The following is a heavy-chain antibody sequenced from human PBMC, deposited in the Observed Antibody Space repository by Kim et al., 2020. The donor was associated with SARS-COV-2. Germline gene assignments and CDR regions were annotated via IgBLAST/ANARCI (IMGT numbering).Heavy chain of an antibody. CDR1: GFTFSDYY. Sequence: GGSLRLSCAASGFTFSDYYMSWIRQAPGKGLEWVSYISSSSSYTNYADSVKGRFTISRDNAKNSLYLQMNSLRAEDTAVYYCARWGRGVVITDYWGQGTLVTVSS. J-gene: IGHJ4*02. CDR2: ISSSSSYT. CDR3: ARWGRGVVITDY. V-gene: IGHV3-11*03. D-gene: IGHD3-3*01.